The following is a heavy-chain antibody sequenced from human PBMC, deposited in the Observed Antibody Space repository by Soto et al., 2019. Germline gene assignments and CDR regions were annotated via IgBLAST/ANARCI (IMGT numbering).Heavy chain of an antibody. V-gene: IGHV1-2*02. D-gene: IGHD3-10*01. CDR2: INPNSGGT. CDR3: ARRMRIRGGWFDP. Sequence: ASVKVSCKASGYTFTGYYMHWVRQAPGQGLEWMGWINPNSGGTNYAQKFQGRVTMTRDTSISTAYMELSRLRSDDTAVYYCARRMRIRGGWFDPWGQGTLVTVSS. J-gene: IGHJ5*02. CDR1: GYTFTGYY.